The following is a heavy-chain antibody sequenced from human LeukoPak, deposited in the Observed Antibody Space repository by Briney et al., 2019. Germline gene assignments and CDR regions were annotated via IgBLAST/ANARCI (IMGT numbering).Heavy chain of an antibody. CDR3: ARTSFDY. CDR2: INSDGSWT. Sequence: GGSLRLSCAASGNYWMHWVRQVPGKGLVWVSHINSDGSWTSYADSVKGRFTISKDNAKNTVYLQMNSLRAEDTAMYYRARTSFDYWGQGTLVTVSS. V-gene: IGHV3-74*01. CDR1: GNYW. J-gene: IGHJ4*02.